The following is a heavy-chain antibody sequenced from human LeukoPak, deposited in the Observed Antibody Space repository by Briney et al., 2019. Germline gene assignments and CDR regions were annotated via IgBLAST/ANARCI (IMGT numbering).Heavy chain of an antibody. J-gene: IGHJ4*02. V-gene: IGHV4-39*07. CDR3: ARDPRYGGNPSIKYFDY. D-gene: IGHD4-23*01. CDR2: IYYSGST. CDR1: GGSISSSSYY. Sequence: SETLSLTCTVSGGSISSSSYYWGWIRQPPGKGLEWIGSIYYSGSTYYNPSLKSRVTISVDTSKNQFSLKLSSVTAADTAVYYCARDPRYGGNPSIKYFDYWGQGTLVTVSS.